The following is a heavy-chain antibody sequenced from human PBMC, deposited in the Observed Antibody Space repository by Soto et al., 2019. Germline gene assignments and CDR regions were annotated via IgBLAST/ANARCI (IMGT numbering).Heavy chain of an antibody. CDR2: IWYDGSNK. D-gene: IGHD1-7*01. J-gene: IGHJ5*02. CDR3: ARDAGTTLNNWFDP. CDR1: GFTFSSYG. V-gene: IGHV3-33*01. Sequence: PGGSLRLSCAASGFTFSSYGMHWVRQDPGKGLEWVAVIWYDGSNKYYADSVKGRFTISRDNSKNTLYLQMNSLRAEDTAVYYCARDAGTTLNNWFDPWGQGTLVTVSS.